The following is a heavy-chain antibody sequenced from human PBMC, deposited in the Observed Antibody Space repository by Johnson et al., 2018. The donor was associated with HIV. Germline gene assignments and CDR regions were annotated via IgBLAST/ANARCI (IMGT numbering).Heavy chain of an antibody. Sequence: QETLVESGGGVVQPGRSLRLSCAASGFTFGSYGMHWVRQAPGKGLEWVAVIWYDGRNKNYSDSVQGRFTISRDISKNTLSLQMNSLSAEATAVYYCARDYSNPPHAFDIWGQGTMVTVSS. CDR2: IWYDGRNK. D-gene: IGHD4-11*01. V-gene: IGHV3-33*01. CDR1: GFTFGSYG. CDR3: ARDYSNPPHAFDI. J-gene: IGHJ3*02.